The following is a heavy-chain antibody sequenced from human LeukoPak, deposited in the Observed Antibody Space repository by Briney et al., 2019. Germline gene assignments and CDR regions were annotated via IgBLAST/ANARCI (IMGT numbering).Heavy chain of an antibody. D-gene: IGHD5-24*01. Sequence: SETLSLACTVSGGSISSYYWSWIRQPPGKGLEWIGYIYYSGSTNYNPSLKSRVTISVDTSKNQFSLKLSSVTAADTAVCYCARGGLQFSAFDIWGQGTMVTVSS. CDR3: ARGGLQFSAFDI. CDR1: GGSISSYY. J-gene: IGHJ3*02. V-gene: IGHV4-59*01. CDR2: IYYSGST.